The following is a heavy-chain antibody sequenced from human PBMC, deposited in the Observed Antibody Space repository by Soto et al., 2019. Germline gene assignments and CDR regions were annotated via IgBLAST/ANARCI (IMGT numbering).Heavy chain of an antibody. CDR2: TKDKAYSYTT. Sequence: EVQLVESGGALVQPGGSLRLSCAASGFSLSDLFIDWVRQAPGKGLEWVGRTKDKAYSYTTEYVASMKGRFTISRDESRNSLYLQMSSLKTEDTAVYYCASIRGVFGYWGQGTLVTVSS. CDR1: GFSLSDLF. D-gene: IGHD3-10*01. V-gene: IGHV3-72*01. J-gene: IGHJ4*02. CDR3: ASIRGVFGY.